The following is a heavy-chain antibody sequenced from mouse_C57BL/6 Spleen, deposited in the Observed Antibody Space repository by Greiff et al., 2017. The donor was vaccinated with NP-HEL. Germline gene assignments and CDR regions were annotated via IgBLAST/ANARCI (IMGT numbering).Heavy chain of an antibody. V-gene: IGHV6-6*01. CDR1: GFTFSDAW. D-gene: IGHD2-5*01. CDR2: IRNKANNHAT. CDR3: TRRVYYSNPTFDY. Sequence: EVMLVESGGGLVQPGGSMKLSCAASGFTFSDAWMDWVRQSPEKGLEWVAEIRNKANNHATYYAESVKGRFTISRDDSKSSVYLQMNSLRAEDTGIYYCTRRVYYSNPTFDYWGQGTTLTVSS. J-gene: IGHJ2*01.